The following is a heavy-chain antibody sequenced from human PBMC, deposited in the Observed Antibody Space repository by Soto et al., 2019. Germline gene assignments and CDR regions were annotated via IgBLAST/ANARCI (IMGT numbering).Heavy chain of an antibody. CDR3: ARDGSSGYYFDY. D-gene: IGHD3-22*01. CDR1: GGSISSYY. Sequence: LSLTCTASGGSISSYYWSWIRQPPGKGLEWIGYIYYSGSTNYNPSLKSRVTISVDTSKNQFSLKLSSVTAADTAVYYCARDGSSGYYFDYWGQGTLVTVSS. CDR2: IYYSGST. J-gene: IGHJ4*02. V-gene: IGHV4-59*01.